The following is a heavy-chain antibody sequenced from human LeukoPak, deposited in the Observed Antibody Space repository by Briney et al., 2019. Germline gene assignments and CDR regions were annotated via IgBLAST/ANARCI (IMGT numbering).Heavy chain of an antibody. CDR1: GGSISSYY. D-gene: IGHD1-26*01. CDR3: ARSRGGSYLFEY. Sequence: PSETLSLTCTVSGGSISSYYWTWIRQPAGKGLEWIGRIYTSGSSDYNPSLKSRVTISVDTSKNQFSLNLNSVTAADTAVYYCARSRGGSYLFEYWGQGTLVTVSS. J-gene: IGHJ4*02. CDR2: IYTSGSS. V-gene: IGHV4-4*07.